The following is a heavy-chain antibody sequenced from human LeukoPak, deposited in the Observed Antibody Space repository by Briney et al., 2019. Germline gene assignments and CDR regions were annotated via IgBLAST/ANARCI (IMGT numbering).Heavy chain of an antibody. CDR1: GFTFNTYT. Sequence: GGSLRLSCAASGFTFNTYTMNWVRQAPGKGLEWVSAISGSGGSTYYADSVKGRFTISRDNSKNTLYLQMNSLRAEDTAVYYCASDPYSSSAFDNWGQGTLVTVSS. V-gene: IGHV3-23*01. D-gene: IGHD6-6*01. CDR3: ASDPYSSSAFDN. J-gene: IGHJ4*02. CDR2: ISGSGGST.